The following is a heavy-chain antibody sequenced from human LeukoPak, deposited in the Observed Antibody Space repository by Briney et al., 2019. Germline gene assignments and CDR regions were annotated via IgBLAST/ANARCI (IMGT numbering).Heavy chain of an antibody. Sequence: RGESLKISCKGSGYSFTSYWIGWVRQMPGKGLEWMGIIYPGDSDTRYSPSFQGQVTISADKSISTAYLQWSSLKASDTAMYYCARLYYYDSSGYFGGYYFDYWGQGTLVTVSS. D-gene: IGHD3-22*01. CDR2: IYPGDSDT. V-gene: IGHV5-51*01. CDR1: GYSFTSYW. J-gene: IGHJ4*02. CDR3: ARLYYYDSSGYFGGYYFDY.